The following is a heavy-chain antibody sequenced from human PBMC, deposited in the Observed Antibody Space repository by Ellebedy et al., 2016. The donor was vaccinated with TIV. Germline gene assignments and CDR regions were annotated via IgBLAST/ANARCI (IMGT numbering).Heavy chain of an antibody. CDR1: SFSNDW. V-gene: IGHV4-39*07. D-gene: IGHD6-19*01. Sequence: SFSNDWMHWVRQAPGKGLEWIGSIYYSGNTYYNPSLKSRVTISVDTSKNQFSLKLSSVTAADTAVYYCARDGLPGIAVAVYYFDYWGQGTLVTVSS. J-gene: IGHJ4*02. CDR3: ARDGLPGIAVAVYYFDY. CDR2: IYYSGNT.